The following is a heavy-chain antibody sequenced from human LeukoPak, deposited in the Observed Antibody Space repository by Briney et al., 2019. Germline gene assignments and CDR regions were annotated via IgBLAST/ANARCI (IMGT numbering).Heavy chain of an antibody. CDR3: ARDAKYYYGSRTYFFFEY. V-gene: IGHV4-4*07. J-gene: IGHJ4*02. Sequence: SDTLSLTCTVSGGSFSTYYWSWLRQPAGKGLEWIGHIYTSGTTNYNPSLKSRVTMSIDTSKNQFSLKLSSVTAADTAIYYCARDAKYYYGSRTYFFFEYWGQRTLLTVSS. D-gene: IGHD3-10*01. CDR2: IYTSGTT. CDR1: GGSFSTYY.